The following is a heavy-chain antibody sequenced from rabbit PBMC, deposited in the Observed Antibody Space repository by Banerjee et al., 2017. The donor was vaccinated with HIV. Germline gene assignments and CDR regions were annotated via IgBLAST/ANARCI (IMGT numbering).Heavy chain of an antibody. CDR1: GIDFSSYG. Sequence: QEQLVESGGGLVTLGGSLKLSCKASGIDFSSYGISWVRQAPGKGLEWIAYIYPDYGSTDYASWVNGRFTISLDNAQNTVFLQMTSLTAADTATYFCARDLAAVTGWNFDLWGQGTLVTVS. J-gene: IGHJ4*01. CDR3: ARDLAAVTGWNFDL. D-gene: IGHD7-1*01. CDR2: IYPDYGST. V-gene: IGHV1S47*01.